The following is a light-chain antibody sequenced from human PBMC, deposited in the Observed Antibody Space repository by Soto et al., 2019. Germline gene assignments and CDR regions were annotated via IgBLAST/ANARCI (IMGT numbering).Light chain of an antibody. V-gene: IGKV3-11*01. CDR3: QQYNSYS. J-gene: IGKJ1*01. Sequence: EIVLTESPSTLPLSPGERATLSCRASQSVSSYLAWYQQKPGQAPRLLIYDASNRATGIPARFSGSGSGTEFTLTISSLQPDDFATYYCQQYNSYSFGQGTKVDTK. CDR1: QSVSSY. CDR2: DAS.